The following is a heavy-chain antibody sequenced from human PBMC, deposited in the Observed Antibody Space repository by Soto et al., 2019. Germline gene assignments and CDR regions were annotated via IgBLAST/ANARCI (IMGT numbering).Heavy chain of an antibody. CDR2: VYYSGST. CDR3: SRIAVSGPTSSFDY. J-gene: IGHJ4*02. CDR1: GGSISNSSYY. V-gene: IGHV4-39*01. D-gene: IGHD6-19*01. Sequence: SETLSLACTISGGSISNSSYYWGWIRQPPGKGLEWIGSVYYSGSTYYNPSLKSRATISVDTSKTQFSLKLRSVTAADTAVYYCSRIAVSGPTSSFDYWGQRTLVTGSS.